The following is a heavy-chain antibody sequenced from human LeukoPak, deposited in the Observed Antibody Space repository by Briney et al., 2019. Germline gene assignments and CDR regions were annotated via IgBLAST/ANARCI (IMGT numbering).Heavy chain of an antibody. CDR3: ARGAGAAVFDY. CDR2: IKQDGSKK. CDR1: GFPFSSYW. V-gene: IGHV3-7*01. J-gene: IGHJ4*02. Sequence: GGSLRLSCVASGFPFSSYWMTWVRQAPGKGLEWVANIKQDGSKKSYVDSVKGRFTISRDNAKNTVFLQMNSLGVDDTAMYYCARGAGAAVFDYWGQGTLVTVSS.